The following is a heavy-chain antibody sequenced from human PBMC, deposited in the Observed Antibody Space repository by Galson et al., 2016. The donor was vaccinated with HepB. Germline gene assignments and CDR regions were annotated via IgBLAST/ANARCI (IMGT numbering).Heavy chain of an antibody. CDR1: GFTFDDHA. CDR3: AKGLRFIYPDGMDV. J-gene: IGHJ6*02. Sequence: SLRLSCAASGFTFDDHAMHWVRQAPGKGLEWVSGISWKSGSIGYADSVKGRFTISRDNAKNSLYLQLNSLRAEDTALYYCAKGLRFIYPDGMDVWGQGTTVTVSS. CDR2: ISWKSGSI. V-gene: IGHV3-9*01. D-gene: IGHD3-16*02.